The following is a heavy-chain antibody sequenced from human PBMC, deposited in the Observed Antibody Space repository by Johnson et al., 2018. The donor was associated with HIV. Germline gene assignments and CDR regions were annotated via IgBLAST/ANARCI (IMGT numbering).Heavy chain of an antibody. CDR1: GFTFSSYG. D-gene: IGHD6-19*01. V-gene: IGHV3-33*06. Sequence: QEQLVESGGGVVQPGRSLRLSCAASGFTFSSYGMHWVRQAPGKGLEWVAVIWYDGTNKYYADSVKGRFTISRDNSKNTLYLQMNSLRAEDTAVYYCAKVNRMEQWLAGGGAFDIWGQGTMVTVSS. CDR3: AKVNRMEQWLAGGGAFDI. CDR2: IWYDGTNK. J-gene: IGHJ3*02.